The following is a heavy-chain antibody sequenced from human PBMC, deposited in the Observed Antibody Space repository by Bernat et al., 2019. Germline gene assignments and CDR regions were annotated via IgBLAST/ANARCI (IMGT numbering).Heavy chain of an antibody. CDR3: AKDITIFLHAFDI. Sequence: EVQLLESGGGLVQPGGSPRLSCAASGFTFSSYAMSWVRQAPGKGLEWVSAISGSGGSTYYADSVKGRFTISRDNSKNTLYLQMNSLRAEDTAVYYCAKDITIFLHAFDIWGQGTMVTVSS. D-gene: IGHD3-3*01. CDR2: ISGSGGST. J-gene: IGHJ3*02. V-gene: IGHV3-23*01. CDR1: GFTFSSYA.